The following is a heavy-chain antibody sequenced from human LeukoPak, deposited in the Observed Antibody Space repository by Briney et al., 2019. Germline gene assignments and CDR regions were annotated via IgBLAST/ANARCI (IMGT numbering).Heavy chain of an antibody. D-gene: IGHD4-23*01. J-gene: IGHJ4*02. V-gene: IGHV4-31*03. CDR3: ARGGTTVVTFDY. CDR1: GGSISSGGYY. Sequence: SETLSLTCTVSGGSISSGGYYWSWIRQHPGKGLEWIGYIYYSGSTYYNPSLKSRVTISVDTSKNQFSLKLSSVTAADTAVYYCARGGTTVVTFDYWGQGTLVTVSS. CDR2: IYYSGST.